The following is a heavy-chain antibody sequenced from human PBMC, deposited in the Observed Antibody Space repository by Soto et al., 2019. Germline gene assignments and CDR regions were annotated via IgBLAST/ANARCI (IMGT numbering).Heavy chain of an antibody. CDR3: AKAHYDFSHFDY. Sequence: GGSLRLSCAASGFTFSSYAMSWVRQAPGKGLEWVSAISGSGGTTYYADSVKGRFTISRDNFKNTLYLQMNSLRAEDTAVYYCAKAHYDFSHFDYGDQGSLFTVSS. CDR2: ISGSGGTT. V-gene: IGHV3-23*01. CDR1: GFTFSSYA. J-gene: IGHJ4*02. D-gene: IGHD3-3*01.